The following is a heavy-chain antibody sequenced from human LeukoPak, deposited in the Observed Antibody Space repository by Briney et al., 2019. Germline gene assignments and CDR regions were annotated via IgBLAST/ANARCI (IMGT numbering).Heavy chain of an antibody. V-gene: IGHV1-8*01. D-gene: IGHD4-23*01. CDR3: ARALTPDPRPYGGNSDFDY. J-gene: IGHJ4*02. CDR1: GYTFTSYD. CDR2: MNPNSGNT. Sequence: GASVKVSCKASGYTFTSYDINWARQATGQGLEWMGWMNPNSGNTGYAQKFQGRVTKTRNTSISTAYMELSSLRSEDTAVYYCARALTPDPRPYGGNSDFDYWGQGTLVTVSS.